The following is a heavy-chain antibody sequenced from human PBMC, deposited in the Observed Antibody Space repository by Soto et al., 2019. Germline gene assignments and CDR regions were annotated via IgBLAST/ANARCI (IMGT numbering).Heavy chain of an antibody. J-gene: IGHJ4*02. D-gene: IGHD3-22*01. V-gene: IGHV3-21*01. CDR3: ARDRRYYYDSSGYYYDY. CDR1: GFTFSSYS. CDR2: ISSSSSYI. Sequence: GGSLRLSCAASGFTFSSYSMNWVRQAPGKGLEWVSSISSSSSYIYYADSVKGRFTISRDNAKNSLYLQMNSLRAEDTAVYYCARDRRYYYDSSGYYYDYWGQGTLVTVSS.